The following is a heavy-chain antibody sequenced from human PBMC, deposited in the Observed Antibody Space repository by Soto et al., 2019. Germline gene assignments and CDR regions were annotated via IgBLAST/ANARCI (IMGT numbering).Heavy chain of an antibody. J-gene: IGHJ4*02. CDR2: INPNSGGT. CDR1: GYTFTGYY. CDR3: ARDIGYCSSTSCYPLDY. Sequence: QVQLVQSGAEVKKPGASVKVSCKASGYTFTGYYMHWVRQAPGQGLEWMGWINPNSGGTNYAQKFQGRVTMTRDTSISTAYMERSRLRSDDTAVYYCARDIGYCSSTSCYPLDYWGQGTLVTVSS. D-gene: IGHD2-2*01. V-gene: IGHV1-2*02.